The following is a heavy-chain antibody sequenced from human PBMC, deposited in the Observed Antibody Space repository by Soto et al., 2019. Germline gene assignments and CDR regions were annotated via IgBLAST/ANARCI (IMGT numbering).Heavy chain of an antibody. CDR3: ARYTRMKADF. Sequence: PSETLSLTCTVSGDSVSGDYWSWIRQPPGKQLEWIGYMYYSGGANYNPSLKSRVTMSVDASMNEFSLTLSSATAADSAMYYCARYTRMKADFWGQGIQVTVSS. V-gene: IGHV4-59*08. CDR2: MYYSGGA. D-gene: IGHD1-20*01. J-gene: IGHJ4*02. CDR1: GDSVSGDY.